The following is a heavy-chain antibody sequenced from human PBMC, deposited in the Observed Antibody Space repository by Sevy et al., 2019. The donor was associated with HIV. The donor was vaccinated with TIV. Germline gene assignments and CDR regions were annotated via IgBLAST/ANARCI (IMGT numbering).Heavy chain of an antibody. Sequence: GVSLRLSCAASGFTFSDYYMSWIRQAPGKGLEWISCISSSGSTIYFADSVKGRFTISRDNAKNSLYLQMNSLRAEDTAVYYCARDPRTAAAGRYFQHWGQGTLVTVSS. D-gene: IGHD6-13*01. J-gene: IGHJ1*01. CDR3: ARDPRTAAAGRYFQH. CDR2: ISSSGSTI. V-gene: IGHV3-11*01. CDR1: GFTFSDYY.